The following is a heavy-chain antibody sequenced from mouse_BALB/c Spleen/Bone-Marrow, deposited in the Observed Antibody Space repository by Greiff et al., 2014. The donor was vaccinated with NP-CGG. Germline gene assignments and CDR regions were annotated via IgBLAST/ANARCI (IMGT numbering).Heavy chain of an antibody. CDR2: IWADGST. D-gene: IGHD1-2*01. CDR1: GFSLTNYG. CDR3: ARITTATGAMDY. J-gene: IGHJ4*01. Sequence: VQLQQSGPGLVAPSQSLSITCTVSGFSLTNYGVHWVRQPPGKGLEWLGVIWADGSTNYNSALMSRLSIRKDNSKSQVFLKMNSLQTDDTAMYYCARITTATGAMDYWGQGTSATVSS. V-gene: IGHV2-9*02.